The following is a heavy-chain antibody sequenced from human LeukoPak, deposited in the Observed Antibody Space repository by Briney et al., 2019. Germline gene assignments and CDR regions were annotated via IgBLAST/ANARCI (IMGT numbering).Heavy chain of an antibody. CDR3: ARDFGATTTSTYYYYMDV. J-gene: IGHJ6*03. D-gene: IGHD1-26*01. CDR2: ISAYNGNT. CDR1: GYTFTSYG. V-gene: IGHV1-18*01. Sequence: GASVKVSCKASGYTFTSYGISWMRQAPGQGLEWMGGISAYNGNTNYAQKLQGRVTMTTDTSTSTAYMELRSLRSDDTAVYYCARDFGATTTSTYYYYMDVWGKGTTVTVSS.